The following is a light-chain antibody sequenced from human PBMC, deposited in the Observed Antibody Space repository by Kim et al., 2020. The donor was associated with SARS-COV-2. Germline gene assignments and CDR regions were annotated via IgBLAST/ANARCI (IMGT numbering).Light chain of an antibody. CDR3: QVWDSSSDV. CDR2: DDS. CDR1: NIGSKS. V-gene: IGLV3-21*03. Sequence: VATGKTARVTSGGNNIGSKSVHWYQQKPGQAPVLVVYDDSDRPSGIPARFSGSNSGNTATLTISRVEAGDEADYYCQVWDSSSDVFGTGTKVTVL. J-gene: IGLJ1*01.